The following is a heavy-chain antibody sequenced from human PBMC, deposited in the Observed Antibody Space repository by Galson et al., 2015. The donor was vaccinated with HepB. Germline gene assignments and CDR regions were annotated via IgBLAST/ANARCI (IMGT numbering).Heavy chain of an antibody. V-gene: IGHV1-3*01. CDR2: INAGNGNT. CDR3: ARAAQAWGLDTAPLGPFDY. CDR1: GYTFTSYA. Sequence: SVKVSCKASGYTFTSYAMHWVRQAPGQRLEWMGWINAGNGNTKYSQKFQGRVTITRDTSASTAYMELSSLRSEDTAVYYCARAAQAWGLDTAPLGPFDYWGQGTLVTVSS. D-gene: IGHD5-18*01. J-gene: IGHJ4*02.